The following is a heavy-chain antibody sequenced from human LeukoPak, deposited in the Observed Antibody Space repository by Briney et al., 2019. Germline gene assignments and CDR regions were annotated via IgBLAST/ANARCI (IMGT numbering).Heavy chain of an antibody. V-gene: IGHV4-39*01. J-gene: IGHJ5*02. CDR3: ARRSGSYSSRWFDP. CDR2: IYFTGNT. Sequence: PSETLSLTCTVPGGSISSGDYYWGWIRQPPGKGLEWIVHIYFTGNTFYNPSLKSRVTISVDTSKDQFSLRLSSVTAADTAVYYCARRSGSYSSRWFDPWGQGTLVTVSS. CDR1: GGSISSGDYY. D-gene: IGHD1-26*01.